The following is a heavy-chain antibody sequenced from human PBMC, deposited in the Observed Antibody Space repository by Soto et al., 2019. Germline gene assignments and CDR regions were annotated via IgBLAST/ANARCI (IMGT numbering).Heavy chain of an antibody. V-gene: IGHV1-3*01. J-gene: IGHJ4*02. Sequence: ASVKVSCKASGYTFTSYAMHWVRQAPGQRLEWMGWINAGNDNTKYSQKFQGRVTITRDTSASTAYMELSSLRSEDTAVYYCARDLPSNREITIVRGVINGRDDYWGQGTLVTVSS. CDR2: INAGNDNT. CDR3: ARDLPSNREITIVRGVINGRDDY. CDR1: GYTFTSYA. D-gene: IGHD3-10*01.